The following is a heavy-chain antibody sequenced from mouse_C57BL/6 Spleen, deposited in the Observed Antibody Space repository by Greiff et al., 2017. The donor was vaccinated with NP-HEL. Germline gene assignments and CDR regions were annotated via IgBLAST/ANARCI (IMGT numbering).Heavy chain of an antibody. CDR1: GYTFTDYY. CDR3: AIGSGDYAMDY. V-gene: IGHV1-26*01. Sequence: EVQLQQSGPELVKPGASVKISCKASGYTFTDYYMNWVKQSHGKSLEWIGDINPNNGGTSYNQKFKGKATLTVDKSSSTAYMELRSMISEDSAVYYCAIGSGDYAMDYWGQGTSVTVSS. CDR2: INPNNGGT. D-gene: IGHD1-1*01. J-gene: IGHJ4*01.